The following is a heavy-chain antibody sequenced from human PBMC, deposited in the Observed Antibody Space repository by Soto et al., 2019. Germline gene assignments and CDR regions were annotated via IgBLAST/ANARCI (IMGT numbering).Heavy chain of an antibody. J-gene: IGHJ4*02. D-gene: IGHD3-22*01. V-gene: IGHV1-2*02. CDR2: INPNSGGT. CDR3: ARGGYFDSSNYLAY. Sequence: ASVKVSCKASGYTFTGYYMHWVRQAPGQGLEWMGWINPNSGGTNYAQKFRGRVTMTRDTSASTAYMELSSLRSEDTAVYYCARGGYFDSSNYLAYWGLGTLVTVSS. CDR1: GYTFTGYY.